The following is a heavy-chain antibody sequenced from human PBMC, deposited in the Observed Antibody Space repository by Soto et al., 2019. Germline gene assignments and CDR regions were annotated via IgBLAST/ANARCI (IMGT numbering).Heavy chain of an antibody. Sequence: QVQLVESGGGLVKPGGSLTLSCAASGFTFSDYYMSWIRQAPGKGLEWVSYISHSGTTIYYADSVKGRFTISRDNAKNSLYLQMNSLRAEDTAIYYCARFARYGDYGESFDSWGQGTLVTVSS. J-gene: IGHJ4*02. CDR1: GFTFSDYY. CDR3: ARFARYGDYGESFDS. D-gene: IGHD4-17*01. V-gene: IGHV3-11*01. CDR2: ISHSGTTI.